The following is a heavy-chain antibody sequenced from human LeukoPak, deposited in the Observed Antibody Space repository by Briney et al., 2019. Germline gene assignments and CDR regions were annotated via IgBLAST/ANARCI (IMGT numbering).Heavy chain of an antibody. D-gene: IGHD3-22*01. V-gene: IGHV1-2*02. Sequence: ASVKVSCKASGYTFTGYYMHWVRQAPGQGLEWMGWINPNSGGTNYAQKFQGRVTMTRDTSISTAYMELSRLRSDDTAVYYCARRSVDVYYYDGSGYVIWGQGTLVTVSS. CDR1: GYTFTGYY. CDR2: INPNSGGT. J-gene: IGHJ4*02. CDR3: ARRSVDVYYYDGSGYVI.